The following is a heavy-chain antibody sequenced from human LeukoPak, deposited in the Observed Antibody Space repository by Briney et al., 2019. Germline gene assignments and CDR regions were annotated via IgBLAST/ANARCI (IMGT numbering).Heavy chain of an antibody. Sequence: ASVKVSSKASGYTFTGYYMHWVRQAPGQGLEWMGWINPNSGGTNYAQKFQGRVTMTRDTSISTAYMELSSLRSDDTAVYYCARFLIAVAPYNWFDPWGQGTLVTVSS. CDR3: ARFLIAVAPYNWFDP. D-gene: IGHD6-19*01. CDR1: GYTFTGYY. CDR2: INPNSGGT. V-gene: IGHV1-2*02. J-gene: IGHJ5*02.